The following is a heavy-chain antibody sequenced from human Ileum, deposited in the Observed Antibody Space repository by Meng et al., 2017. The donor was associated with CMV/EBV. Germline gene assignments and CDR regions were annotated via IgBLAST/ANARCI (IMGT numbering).Heavy chain of an antibody. V-gene: IGHV3-23*01. CDR2: ISGSGDST. CDR1: GFTFNSYT. J-gene: IGHJ4*02. CDR3: AKDNIDWGSSFDY. D-gene: IGHD3-9*01. Sequence: GGSLRLSCAASGFTFNSYTMNWVRQAPGKGLEWVSGISGSGDSTYYADSVKGRFTISRDSSKNTLFLQMNSLSAEDTAVYYCAKDNIDWGSSFDYWGQGTQVTGAS.